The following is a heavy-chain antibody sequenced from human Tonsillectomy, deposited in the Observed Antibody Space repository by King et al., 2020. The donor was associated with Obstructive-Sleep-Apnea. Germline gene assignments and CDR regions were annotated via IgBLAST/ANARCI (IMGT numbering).Heavy chain of an antibody. D-gene: IGHD5-18*01. V-gene: IGHV1-18*01. J-gene: IGHJ4*02. CDR3: ARDRAIQLWLSHILDY. Sequence: QLVQSGAEVKKPGASVKVSCKASGYTFTSYGISWVRQAPGQGLEWMGWISAYNGNTNYAQKLPGRVTMTTDTSTGTAYMELRSLRSDDTAVYYCARDRAIQLWLSHILDYWGQGTLVTVSS. CDR1: GYTFTSYG. CDR2: ISAYNGNT.